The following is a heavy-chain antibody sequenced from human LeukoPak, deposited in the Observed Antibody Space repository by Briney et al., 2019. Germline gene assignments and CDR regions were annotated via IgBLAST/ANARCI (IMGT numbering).Heavy chain of an antibody. J-gene: IGHJ4*02. CDR3: ARARPTGDIFFDY. CDR2: INHSGSN. V-gene: IGHV4-34*01. D-gene: IGHD1-1*01. Sequence: SENLSRNCAVYGGSYSGYYWSWNRQPPGKGLEWIGEINHSGSNNYNPSLKSRVTISIDTSKNQFSLKLSSATAADTAVYYCARARPTGDIFFDYWGQGTLVTVSS. CDR1: GGSYSGYY.